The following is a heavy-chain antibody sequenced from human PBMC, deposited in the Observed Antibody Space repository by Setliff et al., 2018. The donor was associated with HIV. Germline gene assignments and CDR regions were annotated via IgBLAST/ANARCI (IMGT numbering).Heavy chain of an antibody. CDR1: GYTFNTYG. J-gene: IGHJ4*02. D-gene: IGHD6-13*01. Sequence: ASVKVSCKASGYTFNTYGISWVRQAPGQGLEWMGWISANNGNTNYAQKFQGRVTMTTDTTTSTAYTELRSLRSDDTAVYYCARFSSSWPYYFDYWGQGMLVTVSS. CDR3: ARFSSSWPYYFDY. V-gene: IGHV1-18*01. CDR2: ISANNGNT.